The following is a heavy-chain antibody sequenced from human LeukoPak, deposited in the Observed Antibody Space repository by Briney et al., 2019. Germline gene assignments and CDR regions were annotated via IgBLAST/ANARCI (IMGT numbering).Heavy chain of an antibody. CDR2: IYTSGST. J-gene: IGHJ3*02. D-gene: IGHD3-22*01. CDR3: ARVGPLDYYDSSGQSAGAFDI. V-gene: IGHV4-61*02. Sequence: SQTLSLTCTVSGGSISSGSYYWSWIRQPAGKGLEWIGRIYTSGSTNYNPSLKSRVTISVDTSKNQFSLKLSSVAAADTAVYYCARVGPLDYYDSSGQSAGAFDIWGQGTMVTVSS. CDR1: GGSISSGSYY.